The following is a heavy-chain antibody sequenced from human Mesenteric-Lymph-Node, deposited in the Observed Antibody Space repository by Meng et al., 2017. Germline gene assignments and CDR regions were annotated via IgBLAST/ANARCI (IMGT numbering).Heavy chain of an antibody. D-gene: IGHD3-10*01. Sequence: QVPVGEAAPAPVSPPQPRAPTCAVSGDSITNHNWWAWVRQPPGKGLEWIGEIPHRGSSAYNPSLKSRVSMSIDKSKNQFSLKLTSVTAADTAVYHCLRGSGGSVWGQGTLVTVSS. V-gene: IGHV4-4*03. J-gene: IGHJ1*01. CDR1: GDSITNHNW. CDR2: IPHRGSS. CDR3: LRGSGGSV.